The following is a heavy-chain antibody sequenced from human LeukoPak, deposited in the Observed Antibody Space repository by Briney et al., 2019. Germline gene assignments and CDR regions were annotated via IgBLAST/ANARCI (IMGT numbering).Heavy chain of an antibody. V-gene: IGHV3-74*01. CDR2: INSDGSIT. J-gene: IGHJ4*02. CDR1: GFTFSSHW. Sequence: GGSLRLSCEAAGFTFSSHWMYWVRQAPGRGLVWLSQINSDGSITNYADPVKGRFTISRDNAKNTLYLQMNSLRAEDTAVYCCTRDRYCSGDSCWGQGTLVTVSS. D-gene: IGHD2-15*01. CDR3: TRDRYCSGDSC.